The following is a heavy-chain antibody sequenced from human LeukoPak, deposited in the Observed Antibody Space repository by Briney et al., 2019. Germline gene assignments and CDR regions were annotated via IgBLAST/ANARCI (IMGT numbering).Heavy chain of an antibody. J-gene: IGHJ4*02. D-gene: IGHD2-21*02. Sequence: PSETLSLTCTVSGASISDYYWSWIRQSAGKGLEWIGHLYTRGSTNYNPSLKSRVTMSVYTSKNQFSLRLNSLTAADTAIYYCARDNCGGDCFHDYWGQGTLVTVSS. CDR3: ARDNCGGDCFHDY. V-gene: IGHV4-4*07. CDR1: GASISDYY. CDR2: LYTRGST.